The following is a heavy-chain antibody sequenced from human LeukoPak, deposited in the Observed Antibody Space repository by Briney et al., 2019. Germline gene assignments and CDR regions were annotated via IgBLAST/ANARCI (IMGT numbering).Heavy chain of an antibody. J-gene: IGHJ4*02. CDR2: ISSNGGST. V-gene: IGHV3-64*01. CDR3: ARDSSVDTAMGTFDY. D-gene: IGHD5-18*01. Sequence: GGSLRLSCAASGFTFCIYAMHWVRQAPGKGLEYVSAISSNGGSTYYANSVKGRFTISRDNSKNTLYLQMGSLRAEDMAVYYCARDSSVDTAMGTFDYWGQGTLVTVSS. CDR1: GFTFCIYA.